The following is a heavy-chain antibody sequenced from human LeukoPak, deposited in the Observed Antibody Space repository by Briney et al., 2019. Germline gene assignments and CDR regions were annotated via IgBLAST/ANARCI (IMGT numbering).Heavy chain of an antibody. V-gene: IGHV1-18*01. Sequence: ASVKVSCKASGYTFTSYGISWVRQAPGQGLEWMGWISAYNSNTNYAHKLQGRFTMTTDTSTSTAYMELRRLRSDDTAVYYCARSGDSSVDYWGQGTLVTVSS. CDR3: ARSGDSSVDY. CDR1: GYTFTSYG. CDR2: ISAYNSNT. D-gene: IGHD3-22*01. J-gene: IGHJ4*02.